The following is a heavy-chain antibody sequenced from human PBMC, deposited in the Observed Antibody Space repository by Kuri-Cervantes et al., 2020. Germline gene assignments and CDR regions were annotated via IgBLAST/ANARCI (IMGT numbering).Heavy chain of an antibody. J-gene: IGHJ4*02. Sequence: GGSLRLSCAASGFTFNSYWMSWVRQAPGKGLEWVAYIKRDGSEKYHVDSVKGRFTISRDNAKNSLYLRMNSLRAEDTAVYYCARVREYSGFDYWGQGTLVTVSS. D-gene: IGHD6-6*01. CDR1: GFTFNSYW. CDR2: IKRDGSEK. V-gene: IGHV3-7*01. CDR3: ARVREYSGFDY.